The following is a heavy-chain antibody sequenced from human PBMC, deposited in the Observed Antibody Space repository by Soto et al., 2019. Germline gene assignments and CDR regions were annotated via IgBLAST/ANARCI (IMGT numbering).Heavy chain of an antibody. D-gene: IGHD1-1*01. V-gene: IGHV3-33*01. Sequence: QAQLVESGGGVVQPGRSLRLSCAASGFTFTDHGMHWVRQAPGEGLEWVAVVWSDGSNKYYADSVKDRFTVSRDNSKNQLFLQMDNLRVEDTAVYYCARDFAVRQPPTWFDPWCQGTLVTVSS. CDR1: GFTFTDHG. J-gene: IGHJ5*02. CDR2: VWSDGSNK. CDR3: ARDFAVRQPPTWFDP.